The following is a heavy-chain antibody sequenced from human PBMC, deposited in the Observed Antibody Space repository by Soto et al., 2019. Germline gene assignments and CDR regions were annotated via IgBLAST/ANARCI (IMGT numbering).Heavy chain of an antibody. CDR1: GYSFTSYW. CDR2: IYPGDSDT. J-gene: IGHJ5*02. V-gene: IGHV5-51*01. Sequence: GESLKISWKSSGYSFTSYWIGWVRQMPGKGLEWMGIIYPGDSDTRYSPSFQGQVTISADKSISTAYLQWSSLKASDTAMYYCARLTHIAAPNWFDPWGQGTLVTVSS. CDR3: ARLTHIAAPNWFDP. D-gene: IGHD6-6*01.